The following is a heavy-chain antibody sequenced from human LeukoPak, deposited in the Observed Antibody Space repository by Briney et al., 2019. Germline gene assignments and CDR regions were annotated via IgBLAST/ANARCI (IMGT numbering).Heavy chain of an antibody. CDR1: GGSISSYY. CDR2: IYYSGST. CDR3: ARGRGYSYGSLPFDY. Sequence: PSETLSLTCTVSGGSISSYYWSWIRQPPGKGLEWIGYIYYSGSTNHNPSLKSRVTISVDTSKNQFSLKLSSVTAADTAVYYCARGRGYSYGSLPFDYWGQGTLVTVSS. D-gene: IGHD5-18*01. V-gene: IGHV4-59*01. J-gene: IGHJ4*02.